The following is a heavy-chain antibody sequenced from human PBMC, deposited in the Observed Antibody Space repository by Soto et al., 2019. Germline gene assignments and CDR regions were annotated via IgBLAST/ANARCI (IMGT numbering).Heavy chain of an antibody. CDR3: ARHLHYYDRSGYHSRVDAFDI. CDR1: GGSISSSSYY. D-gene: IGHD3-22*01. CDR2: IYYSGST. J-gene: IGHJ3*02. V-gene: IGHV4-39*01. Sequence: QPQLQESGPGLVKPSETLSLTCTVSGGSISSSSYYWGWIRQPPGKGLEWIGTIYYSGSTYYSPSLKSRVTISVDTSKNQFSLKLSSVTAADTAVYYCARHLHYYDRSGYHSRVDAFDIWGQGTMVTVSS.